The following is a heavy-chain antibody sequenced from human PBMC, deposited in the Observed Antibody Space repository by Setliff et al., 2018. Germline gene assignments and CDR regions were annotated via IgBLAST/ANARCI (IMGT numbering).Heavy chain of an antibody. Sequence: ASVKVSCKASGGTFSSYGITWVRQAPGQGLEWMGGINPIFGTAHYAQKFQGRVTITADESTSTAYMELSSLKSDDTAVYYCAREGVDTRSSTDYRYYMDVWGQGTTVTVS. J-gene: IGHJ6*03. CDR1: GGTFSSYG. D-gene: IGHD5-18*01. CDR2: INPIFGTA. CDR3: AREGVDTRSSTDYRYYMDV. V-gene: IGHV1-69*13.